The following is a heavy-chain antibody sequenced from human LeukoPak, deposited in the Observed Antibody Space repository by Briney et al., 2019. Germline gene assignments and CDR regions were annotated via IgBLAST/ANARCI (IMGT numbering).Heavy chain of an antibody. CDR3: ARARRARITMIVVVDYFDY. J-gene: IGHJ4*02. D-gene: IGHD3-22*01. CDR2: IYYSGST. V-gene: IGHV4-59*01. CDR1: GGSISSYY. Sequence: PSETLSLTCTVSGGSISSYYWSWIRQPPGKGLEWIGYIYYSGSTNYNPSLKSRVTISVDTSKNQFSLKLSSVTAADTAVYYCARARRARITMIVVVDYFDYWGQGTLVTVSS.